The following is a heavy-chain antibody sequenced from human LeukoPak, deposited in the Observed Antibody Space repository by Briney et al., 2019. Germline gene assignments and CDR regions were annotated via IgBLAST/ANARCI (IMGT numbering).Heavy chain of an antibody. J-gene: IGHJ4*02. CDR2: IKEDGTET. CDR1: GFMFSSNW. CDR3: AKEGRSLQTY. Sequence: GGSLRLSCAASGFMFSSNWMSWVRLAPGKGLEWVANIKEDGTETYYVDSVKGRFTISRDNAKNSLCLQMNSLRVEDTAVYYCAKEGRSLQTYWGQGTLVTVSS. V-gene: IGHV3-7*01. D-gene: IGHD5-24*01.